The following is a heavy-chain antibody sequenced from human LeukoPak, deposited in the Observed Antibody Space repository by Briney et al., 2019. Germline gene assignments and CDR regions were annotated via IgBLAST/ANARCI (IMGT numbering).Heavy chain of an antibody. CDR3: AKSPITMIVVVVYYFDY. CDR2: ISGSGGST. J-gene: IGHJ4*02. D-gene: IGHD3-22*01. Sequence: GGSLRLSCAASGFTFSSYTMSWVRQAPGKGLEWVSAISGSGGSTYYADSVKGRLNISRDNSKNTLYLQMNSLRAEDTAVYYCAKSPITMIVVVVYYFDYWGQGTLVTVSS. CDR1: GFTFSSYT. V-gene: IGHV3-23*01.